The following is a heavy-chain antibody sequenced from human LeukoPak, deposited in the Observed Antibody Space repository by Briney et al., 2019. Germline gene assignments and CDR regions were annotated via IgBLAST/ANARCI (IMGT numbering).Heavy chain of an antibody. CDR3: VRGGPSTWS. D-gene: IGHD2-15*01. J-gene: IGHJ5*02. V-gene: IGHV3-74*01. Sequence: PGGSLRLSCAASGFTFKLYWMHWVRQVPWKRPVWDSRINDDGSDTIYADSVRGRFTISRDDAKNTVYLQMNNLRAEDTAVYYCVRGGPSTWSWGQGTLVTVSS. CDR1: GFTFKLYW. CDR2: INDDGSDT.